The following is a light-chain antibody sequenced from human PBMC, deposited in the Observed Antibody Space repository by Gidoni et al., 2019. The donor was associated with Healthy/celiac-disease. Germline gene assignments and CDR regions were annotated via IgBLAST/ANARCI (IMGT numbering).Light chain of an antibody. CDR2: GKN. Sequence: SSELPQDPAASAALGQTVRITCQGDSSRSYYASWYQQKPGQAPVLFIYGKNNRPSGIPDRFSGSSSGNTASLTITGAQAEDEADYYGNSRDSSAFYVFGTGTKVTVL. CDR3: NSRDSSAFYV. CDR1: SSRSYY. J-gene: IGLJ1*01. V-gene: IGLV3-19*01.